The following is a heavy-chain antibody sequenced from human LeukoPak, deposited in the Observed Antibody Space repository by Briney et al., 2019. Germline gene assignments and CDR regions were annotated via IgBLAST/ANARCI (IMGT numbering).Heavy chain of an antibody. J-gene: IGHJ3*02. CDR3: ATRGIQLWRNAFDI. Sequence: PGGSLRLSCAASGFTFSSYAMSWVRQAPGKGLEWVSAISGSGGSTYYADSVKGRFTISRDNSKNTLYLQMNSLRAEDTALYYCATRGIQLWRNAFDIWGQGTMVTVSS. CDR1: GFTFSSYA. D-gene: IGHD5-18*01. CDR2: ISGSGGST. V-gene: IGHV3-23*01.